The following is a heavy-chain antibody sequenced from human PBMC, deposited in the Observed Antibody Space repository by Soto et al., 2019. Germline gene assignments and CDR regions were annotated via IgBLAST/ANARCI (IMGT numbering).Heavy chain of an antibody. D-gene: IGHD2-21*01. CDR3: AKDWGGGDRMFDP. V-gene: IGHV3-30*18. CDR1: GFTFSSYG. CDR2: ISYDGSNK. Sequence: QVQLVESGGGVVQPGRSLRLSCAASGFTFSSYGMHWVRQAPGKGLEWVAVISYDGSNKYYADSVKGRFTISRDNSKNTLYLQMNSLRAEDTAVYYCAKDWGGGDRMFDPWGQGTLVTVSS. J-gene: IGHJ5*02.